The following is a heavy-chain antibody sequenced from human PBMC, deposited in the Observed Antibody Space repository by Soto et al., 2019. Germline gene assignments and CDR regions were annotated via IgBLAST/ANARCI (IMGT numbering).Heavy chain of an antibody. D-gene: IGHD6-19*01. CDR1: GYTFTSYY. J-gene: IGHJ5*02. CDR3: ARARPYRSGSTGWFDP. V-gene: IGHV1-46*03. Sequence: ASVKVSCKASGYTFTSYYMHWVRQAPGQGLEWMGIINPSGGSTSYAQKFQGRVTMTRDTSTSTVYMELSSLRSEDTAVYYCARARPYRSGSTGWFDPWGQGTLVTVSS. CDR2: INPSGGST.